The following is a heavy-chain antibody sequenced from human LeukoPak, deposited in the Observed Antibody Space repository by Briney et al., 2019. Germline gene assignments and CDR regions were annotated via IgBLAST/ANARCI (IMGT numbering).Heavy chain of an antibody. D-gene: IGHD2-15*01. V-gene: IGHV3-23*01. Sequence: PGGSLRLSCAASGFTFSSYGMSWVRQAPGKGLEWVSAISGSGGSTYYADSVKGRFTISRDNSKNTLYLQMNSLRAEDTAVYYCAKDILGYCSGGSCSRYRGFDYWGQGTLVTVSS. CDR1: GFTFSSYG. J-gene: IGHJ4*02. CDR3: AKDILGYCSGGSCSRYRGFDY. CDR2: ISGSGGST.